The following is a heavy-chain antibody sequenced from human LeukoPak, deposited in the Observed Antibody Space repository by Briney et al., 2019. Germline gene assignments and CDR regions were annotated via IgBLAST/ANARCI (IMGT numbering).Heavy chain of an antibody. CDR1: GFTFSSYA. Sequence: GGSLRLSCAASGFTFSSYAMTWVRQAPGEGLEWVSTLGGSGGSTSYADSVKGRFTISRDNSKNTLFLQVNSLRAEDTAVYYCAKDGSSGYLAYFDYWGQGTLVTVSS. CDR3: AKDGSSGYLAYFDY. V-gene: IGHV3-23*01. J-gene: IGHJ4*02. D-gene: IGHD3-22*01. CDR2: LGGSGGST.